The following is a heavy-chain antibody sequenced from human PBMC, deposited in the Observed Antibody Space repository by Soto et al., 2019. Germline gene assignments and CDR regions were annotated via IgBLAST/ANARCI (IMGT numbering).Heavy chain of an antibody. Sequence: EAQLLESGGGLVKPGGSLRLSCAASGFTFSRYAMSWVRQIPGKGLECVSAVGGDGGSIHYADSVKGRFTISRDNSKNMLYLQLNSLRAEDTAVYYCAKVGGFDPWGQGTLVTVSS. D-gene: IGHD4-17*01. V-gene: IGHV3-23*01. CDR1: GFTFSRYA. CDR2: VGGDGGSI. CDR3: AKVGGFDP. J-gene: IGHJ5*02.